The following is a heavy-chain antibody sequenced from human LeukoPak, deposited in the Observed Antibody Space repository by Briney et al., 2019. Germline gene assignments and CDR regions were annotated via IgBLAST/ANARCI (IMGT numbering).Heavy chain of an antibody. V-gene: IGHV1-18*01. CDR3: ARGRVQKYSSSPENFDY. CDR2: ISAYNGNT. CDR1: GYTFTSYA. Sequence: ASAKVSCKASGYTFTSYAISWVRQAPGQGLEWMGWISAYNGNTNYAQKLQGRVTMTTDTSTSTAYMELRSLRSDDTAVYYCARGRVQKYSSSPENFDYWGQGTLVTVSS. J-gene: IGHJ4*02. D-gene: IGHD6-6*01.